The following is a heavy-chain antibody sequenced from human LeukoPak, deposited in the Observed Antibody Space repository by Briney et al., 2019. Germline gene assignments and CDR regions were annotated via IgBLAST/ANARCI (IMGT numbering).Heavy chain of an antibody. CDR3: TTNAT. CDR1: GFTFSVYT. V-gene: IGHV3-48*02. D-gene: IGHD2-2*01. J-gene: IGHJ3*01. CDR2: IISSGSTI. Sequence: GGSLRLSCAASGFTFSVYTMSWVRQAPGKGLEWISKIISSGSTIYYADSVKGRFTISRDNAQNSLYLQMNSLGDEDTAVYYCTTNATWGQGTMVTVSS.